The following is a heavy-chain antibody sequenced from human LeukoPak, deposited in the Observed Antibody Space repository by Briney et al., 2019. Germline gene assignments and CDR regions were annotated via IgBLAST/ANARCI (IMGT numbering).Heavy chain of an antibody. V-gene: IGHV4-34*01. D-gene: IGHD3-22*01. Sequence: SETLSLTCAVYGGSFSGYYWSWIRQPSGKGLEWIGEINHSGSTNYNPSLKSRVTISVDTSKNQFSLKLSSVTAADTAVYYCARRRAYSSGYYYGSWGQGTLVTVSS. CDR2: INHSGST. J-gene: IGHJ5*02. CDR1: GGSFSGYY. CDR3: ARRRAYSSGYYYGS.